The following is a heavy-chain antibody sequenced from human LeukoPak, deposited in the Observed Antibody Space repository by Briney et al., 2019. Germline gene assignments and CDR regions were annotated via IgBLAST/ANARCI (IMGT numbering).Heavy chain of an antibody. CDR2: ITVSGSTK. Sequence: GGSLRLSCAVSGFAFSSFEMNWVRQAPGKGPDWFSYITVSGSTKYYVDSVKGRFTISRDNAKNSLYLQMNSLKAEDTAVYYCARGDGSSGWYLDYWGQGTLVTVSS. V-gene: IGHV3-48*03. CDR1: GFAFSSFE. D-gene: IGHD6-19*01. J-gene: IGHJ4*02. CDR3: ARGDGSSGWYLDY.